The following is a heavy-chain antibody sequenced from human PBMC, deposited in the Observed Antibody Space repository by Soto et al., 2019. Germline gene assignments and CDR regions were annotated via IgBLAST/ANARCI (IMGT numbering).Heavy chain of an antibody. J-gene: IGHJ3*02. CDR1: GGTFRNYA. CDR3: ARALDSGPLPDAFDI. V-gene: IGHV1-69*01. D-gene: IGHD6-19*01. Sequence: QVQLVQSGAEVKKPGSSVRVSCKTSGGTFRNYAVIWVRQAPGQGLECMGGIIPMFGTANYAQKFQGRVTITADESTSTDYMELTSVRSEDTAVYFCARALDSGPLPDAFDIWGQGTMVTVSS. CDR2: IIPMFGTA.